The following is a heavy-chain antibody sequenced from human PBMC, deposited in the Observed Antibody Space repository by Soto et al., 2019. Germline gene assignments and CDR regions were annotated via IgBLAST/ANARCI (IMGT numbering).Heavy chain of an antibody. CDR3: ARGTITISAFDI. V-gene: IGHV3-33*01. CDR1: GFTFSSYG. J-gene: IGHJ3*02. D-gene: IGHD3-9*01. CDR2: IWYDGSNK. Sequence: GSLRLSCAASGFTFSSYGMHWVRQAPGKGLEWVAVIWYDGSNKYYADSVKGRFTISRDNSKNTLYLQMNSLRAEDTAVYYCARGTITISAFDIWGQGTMVTVSS.